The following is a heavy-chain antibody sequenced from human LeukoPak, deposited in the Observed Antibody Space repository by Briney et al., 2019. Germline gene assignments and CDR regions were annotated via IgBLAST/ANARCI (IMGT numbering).Heavy chain of an antibody. CDR3: ARDLVAVAGTRYAFDI. CDR2: ISSSGSTI. Sequence: GGSLRLSCAASGFTFSDYYMSWIRQAPGKGLEWVSYISSSGSTIYYADSVKGRFTISRDNAKNSLYLQMNSLRAEDTAVYYCARDLVAVAGTRYAFDIWGQGTMVTVSS. J-gene: IGHJ3*02. D-gene: IGHD6-19*01. V-gene: IGHV3-11*01. CDR1: GFTFSDYY.